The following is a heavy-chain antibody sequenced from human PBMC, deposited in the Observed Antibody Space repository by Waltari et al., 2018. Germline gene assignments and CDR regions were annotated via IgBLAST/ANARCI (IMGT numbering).Heavy chain of an antibody. D-gene: IGHD6-19*01. J-gene: IGHJ4*02. CDR1: GFTLSDYE. CDR2: IDSSGTGK. Sequence: VQLVESGGGWVQPGGSLRLSCATFGFTLSDYEMSWVRQAPGKGLEWVSYIDSSGTGKYYADSVKGRFTISRDNAEKSLYLQMNSLRAEDTAVYYCARDSSSGWYPIGYWGQGTLVTVSS. V-gene: IGHV3-48*03. CDR3: ARDSSSGWYPIGY.